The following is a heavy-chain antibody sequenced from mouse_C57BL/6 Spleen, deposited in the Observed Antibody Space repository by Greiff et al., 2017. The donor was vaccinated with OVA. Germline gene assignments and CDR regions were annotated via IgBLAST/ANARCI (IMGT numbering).Heavy chain of an antibody. CDR2: ISPNNGGT. Sequence: EVQLQQSGPELVKPGASVKISCKASGYTFTDYYMNWVKQSHGKSLEWIGDISPNNGGTSYNQKFKGKATLTVNKSYSTAYMELRSLTSEDAAVYYCARSRENWDPYWGQGTTLTVSS. V-gene: IGHV1-26*01. CDR1: GYTFTDYY. CDR3: ARSRENWDPY. J-gene: IGHJ2*01. D-gene: IGHD4-1*01.